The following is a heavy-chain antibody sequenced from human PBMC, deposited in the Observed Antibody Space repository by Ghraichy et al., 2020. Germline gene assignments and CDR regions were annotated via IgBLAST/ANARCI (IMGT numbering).Heavy chain of an antibody. CDR2: IYPGDSDT. CDR1: GYSFTKYW. Sequence: GGSLRLSCKGSGYSFTKYWIGWVRQMPGKGLEWMGLIYPGDSDTRYSPSFRGQVTISANRSISTAYLQWSSLEASDTAMYYCARLPYYYDNSGPYYFDYWGQGTLVTVSS. J-gene: IGHJ4*02. V-gene: IGHV5-51*01. D-gene: IGHD3-22*01. CDR3: ARLPYYYDNSGPYYFDY.